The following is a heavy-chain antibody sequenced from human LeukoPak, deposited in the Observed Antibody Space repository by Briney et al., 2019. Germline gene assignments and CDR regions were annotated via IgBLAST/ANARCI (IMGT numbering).Heavy chain of an antibody. J-gene: IGHJ4*02. D-gene: IGHD6-6*01. CDR1: GGSISSYY. V-gene: IGHV4-39*01. Sequence: SETLSLTCTVSGGSISSYYWDWIRQPPGQGLEYIGSIYYSGSTYYTPSLKSRVTISVDTSKNQFSLKLSSVTATDTAVYYCARHRGSSSNFDYWGQGTLVTVSS. CDR2: IYYSGST. CDR3: ARHRGSSSNFDY.